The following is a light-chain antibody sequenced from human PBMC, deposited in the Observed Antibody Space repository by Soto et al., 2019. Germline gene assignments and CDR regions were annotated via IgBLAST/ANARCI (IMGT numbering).Light chain of an antibody. CDR3: QQRSNWPPT. J-gene: IGKJ2*01. Sequence: EIMLTQSPATLSLSPGERATLSCRASQSVSSSLAWYRQKPGQAPRLLIYDASSRATGTPARFSGSGSGTDFTLTISNLESEDFAVYYCQQRSNWPPTFGQGTKLEIK. V-gene: IGKV3-11*01. CDR1: QSVSSS. CDR2: DAS.